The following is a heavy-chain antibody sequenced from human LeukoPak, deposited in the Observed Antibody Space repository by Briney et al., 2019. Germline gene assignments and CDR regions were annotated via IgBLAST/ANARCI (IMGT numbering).Heavy chain of an antibody. CDR2: ISGSGGST. D-gene: IGHD3-22*01. CDR3: AKTLYYYDSSGYYYFDY. CDR1: GLTFSSYA. J-gene: IGHJ4*02. V-gene: IGHV3-23*01. Sequence: GGSLRLSCAASGLTFSSYAMSWVRQAPGKGLEWVSAISGSGGSTYYADSVKGRFTISRDNSKNTLYLQMNSLRAEDTAVYYCAKTLYYYDSSGYYYFDYWGQGTLVTVSS.